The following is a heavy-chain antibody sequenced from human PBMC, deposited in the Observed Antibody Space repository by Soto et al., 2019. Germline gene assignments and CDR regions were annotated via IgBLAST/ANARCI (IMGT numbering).Heavy chain of an antibody. V-gene: IGHV3-74*03. CDR2: LNTDGCVA. CDR3: AKGALDVAFDYYDSSGYYVPLYYFDY. CDR1: GLTFRSYW. Sequence: GGSLRLSCAASGLTFRSYWMHWVRQAPGKGLVWVSRLNTDGCVAMYADSVKGRFTISRDNSKNTLYLQMNSLRAEDTAVYYCAKGALDVAFDYYDSSGYYVPLYYFDYWGQGTLVTVSS. D-gene: IGHD3-22*01. J-gene: IGHJ4*02.